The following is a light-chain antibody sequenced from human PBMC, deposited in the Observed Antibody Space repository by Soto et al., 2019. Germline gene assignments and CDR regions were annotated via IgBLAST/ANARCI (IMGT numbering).Light chain of an antibody. V-gene: IGKV3-15*01. CDR1: QSVSSN. CDR3: QQYNNWPPWT. J-gene: IGKJ1*01. Sequence: YKDTLSVAPGERATLSFWASQSVSSNLAWYQQKPGQAPRLLIYGASTRATGIPARFSGSGSGTEFTLTISSLQSEDFAVYYCQQYNNWPPWTFGQGTKVDIK. CDR2: GAS.